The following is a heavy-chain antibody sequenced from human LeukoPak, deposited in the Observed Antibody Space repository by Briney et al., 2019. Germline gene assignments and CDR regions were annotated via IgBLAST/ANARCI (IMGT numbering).Heavy chain of an antibody. J-gene: IGHJ6*02. V-gene: IGHV1-69*13. CDR1: GGTFSSYA. D-gene: IGHD6-13*01. CDR2: IIPIFGTA. CDR3: ATKRSYPTSIAAAAYYYGMDV. Sequence: ASVTASCTASGGTFSSYAISWVRQAPGQGLEWMGGIIPIFGTANYAQKFQGRVTITADESTSTAYMELSSLRSEDTAVYYCATKRSYPTSIAAAAYYYGMDVWGQGTTVTVSS.